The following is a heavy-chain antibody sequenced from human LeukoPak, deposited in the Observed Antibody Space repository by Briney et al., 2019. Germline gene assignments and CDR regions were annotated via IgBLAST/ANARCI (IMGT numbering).Heavy chain of an antibody. V-gene: IGHV3-48*03. CDR3: ARVSRVYYGMDV. J-gene: IGHJ6*04. CDR1: GFTFSSYE. CDR2: ISSSGSTI. Sequence: TGGSLRLSCAASGFTFSSYEMNWVRQAPGKGLEWVSYISSSGSTIYYADSVKGRFTISRDNAKNSLYLQMNSLRAEDTAVYYCARVSRVYYGMDVWGKGNTVTVSS. D-gene: IGHD2-2*01.